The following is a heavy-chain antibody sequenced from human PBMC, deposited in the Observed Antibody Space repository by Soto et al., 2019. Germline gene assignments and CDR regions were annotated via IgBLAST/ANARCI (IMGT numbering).Heavy chain of an antibody. J-gene: IGHJ4*02. CDR1: RGSISGYY. CDR2: IYYSGGTT. D-gene: IGHD6-19*01. Sequence: SETLSLTCTVSRGSISGYYWSWIRQPPGKGLEWIGNIYYSGGTTKYHPSLQSRVTISLDTSKNQFSLNLSSVTAADTAVYYCVRENLYNSGWYTDYWGQGTLVTVSS. V-gene: IGHV4-59*01. CDR3: VRENLYNSGWYTDY.